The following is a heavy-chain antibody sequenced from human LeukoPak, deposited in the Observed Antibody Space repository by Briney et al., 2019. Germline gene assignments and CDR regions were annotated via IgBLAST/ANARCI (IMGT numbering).Heavy chain of an antibody. CDR2: INSDGSST. CDR1: GFTFSSYW. CDR3: AKARGGIQLWLYYFDY. Sequence: GGSLRLSCAASGFTFSSYWMHWVRQAPGKGLVWVSRINSDGSSTSYADSVKGRFTISRDNAKNTLYLQMNSLRAEDTAVYYCAKARGGIQLWLYYFDYWGQGTLVTVSS. J-gene: IGHJ4*02. D-gene: IGHD5-18*01. V-gene: IGHV3-74*01.